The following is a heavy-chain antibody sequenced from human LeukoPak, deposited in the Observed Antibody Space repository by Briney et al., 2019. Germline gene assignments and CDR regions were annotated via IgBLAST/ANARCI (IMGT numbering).Heavy chain of an antibody. V-gene: IGHV4-39*07. CDR1: GGSIRSSSYY. CDR3: ARVSGHYYFYYYMDV. CDR2: IPYSGST. J-gene: IGHJ6*03. Sequence: SETLSLTCTVSGGSIRSSSYYWGWIRQPPGKGLEWIGSIPYSGSTYYTPSLKSRVTISVDTSKNQFSLKLSSVTAADTAMYFCARVSGHYYFYYYMDVWGKGTTVTVSS.